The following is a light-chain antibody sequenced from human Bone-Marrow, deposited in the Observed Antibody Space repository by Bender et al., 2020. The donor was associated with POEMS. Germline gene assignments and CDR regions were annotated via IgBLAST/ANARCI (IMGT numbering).Light chain of an antibody. CDR2: DVN. V-gene: IGLV2-23*02. J-gene: IGLJ1*01. CDR3: CSYAGSRTYV. CDR1: SSDFGSYNV. Sequence: QSALTQPASVSGSPGQSITISCTGTSSDFGSYNVVSWYRHHPGKAPKVMIYDVNKRPSGVPERFSGSKSANTASLTISGLQAEDEADYYCCSYAGSRTYVFGAGTTVTVL.